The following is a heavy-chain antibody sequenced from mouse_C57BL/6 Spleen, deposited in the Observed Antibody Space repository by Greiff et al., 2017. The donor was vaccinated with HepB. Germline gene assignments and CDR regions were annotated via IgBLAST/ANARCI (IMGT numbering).Heavy chain of an antibody. Sequence: QVQLQQSGAELVMPGASVKLSCKASGYTFTSYWMHWVKQRPGQGLEWIGEIDPSDSYTNYNQKFKGKSTLTVDKSSSTAYMQLSSLTSEDSAVYYCAREGRYDYDKYFDYWGQGTTLTVSS. D-gene: IGHD2-4*01. CDR1: GYTFTSYW. J-gene: IGHJ2*01. V-gene: IGHV1-69*01. CDR2: IDPSDSYT. CDR3: AREGRYDYDKYFDY.